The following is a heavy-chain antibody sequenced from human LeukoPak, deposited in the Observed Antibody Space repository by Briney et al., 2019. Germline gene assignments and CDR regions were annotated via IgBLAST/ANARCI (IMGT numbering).Heavy chain of an antibody. V-gene: IGHV3-21*01. CDR2: ISSSSSYI. D-gene: IGHD3-10*01. CDR1: GFTFSSYS. Sequence: GSLRLSCAASGFTFSSYSMNWVRQAPGKGLEWVSSISSSSSYIYYADSVKGRFTISRDNAKNSLYLQMNSLRAEDTAVYYCARDVLWFGELLLSGAIDIWGQGTMVTVSS. CDR3: ARDVLWFGELLLSGAIDI. J-gene: IGHJ3*02.